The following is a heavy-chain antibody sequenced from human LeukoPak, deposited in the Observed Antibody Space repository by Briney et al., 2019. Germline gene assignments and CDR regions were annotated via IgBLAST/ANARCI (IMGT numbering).Heavy chain of an antibody. CDR1: GGTFSSYA. CDR3: ATLGGYYDSSGLGAFDI. CDR2: IIPIFGTA. J-gene: IGHJ3*02. V-gene: IGHV1-69*05. D-gene: IGHD3-22*01. Sequence: SVKVSCKASGGTFSSYAISWVRQAPGQGLEWMGGIIPIFGTANYAQKLQGRVTMTTDTSTSTAYMELRSLRSDDTAVYYCATLGGYYDSSGLGAFDIWGQGTMVTVSS.